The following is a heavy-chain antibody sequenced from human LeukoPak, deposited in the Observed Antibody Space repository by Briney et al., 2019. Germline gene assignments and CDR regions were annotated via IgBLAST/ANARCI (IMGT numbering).Heavy chain of an antibody. CDR2: LSYDGTYE. CDR1: GFTFNSYA. CDR3: AKDSAADSSAFRTLTDY. D-gene: IGHD3-22*01. J-gene: IGHJ4*02. Sequence: PGGSLRLSCVASGFTFNSYAMHWVRQVPGKGLEWVAGLSYDGTYEYHADSVKGRFAISRDNAKNSLYLQMNSLRTEDTALYYCAKDSAADSSAFRTLTDYWGQGTLVTVSS. V-gene: IGHV3-30*09.